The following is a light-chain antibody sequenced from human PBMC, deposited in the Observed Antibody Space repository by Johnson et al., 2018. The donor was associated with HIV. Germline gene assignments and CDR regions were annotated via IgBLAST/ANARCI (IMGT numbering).Light chain of an antibody. CDR3: GAWDSSLSGFV. CDR2: ENN. Sequence: QSVLTQPPSVSAAPGQRVTISCSGSSSNIGDNYVSWYQQLPGTAPKLLIYENNKRPAGIPDRFSASQPGTSATLAVPALQTGDEADSYCGAWDSSLSGFVFGTGTMVTVL. V-gene: IGLV1-51*02. CDR1: SSNIGDNY. J-gene: IGLJ1*01.